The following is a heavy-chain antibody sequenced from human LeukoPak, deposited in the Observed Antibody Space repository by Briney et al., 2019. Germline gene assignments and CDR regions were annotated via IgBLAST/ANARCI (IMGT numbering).Heavy chain of an antibody. D-gene: IGHD5-12*01. J-gene: IGHJ4*02. CDR3: AITLRSRATTSFDY. CDR2: IYTSGST. V-gene: IGHV4-4*07. Sequence: SETLSLTCSVFGGSISSYYWSWVRQPAGKGLEWIGRIYTSGSTNYNPSLKSRVTMSVDTSKIQFSLKLSSVTAADTAVYYCAITLRSRATTSFDYWGQGTLVTVSS. CDR1: GGSISSYY.